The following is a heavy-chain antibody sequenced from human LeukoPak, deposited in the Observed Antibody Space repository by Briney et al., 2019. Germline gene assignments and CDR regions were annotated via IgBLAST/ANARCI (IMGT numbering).Heavy chain of an antibody. CDR1: GFIVSSNY. Sequence: GGSLRLSCAASGFIVSSNYMSWVRQAPGKGLEWVSVIYSGGSTYYADSVKGRFTISRDNSKNTLYLQMNSLRAEDTAVYYCAGDSGSCQYFDYWGQGTLVTVSS. J-gene: IGHJ4*02. V-gene: IGHV3-53*01. CDR2: IYSGGST. CDR3: AGDSGSCQYFDY. D-gene: IGHD1-26*01.